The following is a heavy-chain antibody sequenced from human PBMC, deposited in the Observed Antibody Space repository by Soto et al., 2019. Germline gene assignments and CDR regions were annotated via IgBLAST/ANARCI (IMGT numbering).Heavy chain of an antibody. D-gene: IGHD6-19*01. CDR1: GFTFNTYG. CDR2: ISYDGSKN. J-gene: IGHJ4*02. Sequence: SGGSLRLSCAASGFTFNTYGMHWVRQAPGKGLEWVAVISYDGSKNNYADSVKGRFIISRDNSKNTLYLQMNSLRAEDTAVYYCANSGEYSSGWYRGYLDYWGQGTLVTVSS. V-gene: IGHV3-30*18. CDR3: ANSGEYSSGWYRGYLDY.